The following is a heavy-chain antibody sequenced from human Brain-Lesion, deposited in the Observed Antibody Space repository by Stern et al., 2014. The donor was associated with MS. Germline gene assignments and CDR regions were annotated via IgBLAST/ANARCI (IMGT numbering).Heavy chain of an antibody. CDR3: ARRTFFYDGSGYQNRPFDY. J-gene: IGHJ4*02. D-gene: IGHD3-22*01. CDR1: GGSVSSRSYY. CDR2: IYYNGST. V-gene: IGHV4-39*01. Sequence: QLQLQESGPGLVKPSETLSLTCTVSGGSVSSRSYYWDWIRLPPGKGLEWIGNIYYNGSTFYSPSLKSRVTISVDTSKNQFSLKLSSVTAADTAVYYCARRTFFYDGSGYQNRPFDYWGQGTLVTVS.